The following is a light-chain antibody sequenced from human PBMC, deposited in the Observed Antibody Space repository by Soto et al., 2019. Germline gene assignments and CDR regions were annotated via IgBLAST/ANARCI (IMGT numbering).Light chain of an antibody. V-gene: IGKV1-5*01. J-gene: IGKJ1*01. CDR3: QQYNSYPWT. CDR1: QSISSW. CDR2: DAS. Sequence: DIQMTQSPSTLSASVGHRVTITCRASQSISSWLAWYQQKPGKAPKLLIYDASSLESGVPSRFSGSGSGTEFTLTISSLQPDDFATYYCQQYNSYPWTFGQGTKVEI.